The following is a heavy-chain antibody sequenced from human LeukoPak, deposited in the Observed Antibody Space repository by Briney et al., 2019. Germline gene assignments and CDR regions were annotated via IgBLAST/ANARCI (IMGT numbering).Heavy chain of an antibody. CDR3: ARASYSCGYSFDY. J-gene: IGHJ4*02. CDR1: GFTFSSYW. V-gene: IGHV3-7*03. D-gene: IGHD5-18*01. CDR2: IKQDGSEK. Sequence: GGSLRLSCAASGFTFSSYWMSWVRQAPGKGLEWVANIKQDGSEKYYVDSVKGRFTISRDNAKNSLYLQMNSLRAEDTAVYYCARASYSCGYSFDYWGQGTLVTVSS.